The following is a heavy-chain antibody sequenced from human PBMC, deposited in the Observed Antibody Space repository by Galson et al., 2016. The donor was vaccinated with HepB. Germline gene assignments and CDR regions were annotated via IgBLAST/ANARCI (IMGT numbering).Heavy chain of an antibody. CDR3: ARWREDYQGSGRTFDY. D-gene: IGHD3-10*01. Sequence: SETLSLTCAVSNDSITSIYWWNWVRQTPGKGLEWIGEIYLSGTTNYNPSLKSRGTISIDKSKNQFSLKLTSVTAADTAVYYCARWREDYQGSGRTFDYWGQGTLVTVSS. J-gene: IGHJ4*02. CDR2: IYLSGTT. V-gene: IGHV4-4*02. CDR1: NDSITSIYW.